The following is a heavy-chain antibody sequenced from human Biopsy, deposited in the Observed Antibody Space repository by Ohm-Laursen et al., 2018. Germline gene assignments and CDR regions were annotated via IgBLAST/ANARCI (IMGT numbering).Heavy chain of an antibody. CDR1: GFSFGHYA. Sequence: SLRLSCAASGFSFGHYAMHWVRQAPGKGLEWISLIWYDGANEDYADSVKGRFTISRGNSKNTLYLQINTLTLEDTAFYYCARGLSSGWYGYFDVWGRGTLVTVSS. V-gene: IGHV3-33*04. CDR3: ARGLSSGWYGYFDV. J-gene: IGHJ2*01. D-gene: IGHD6-19*01. CDR2: IWYDGANE.